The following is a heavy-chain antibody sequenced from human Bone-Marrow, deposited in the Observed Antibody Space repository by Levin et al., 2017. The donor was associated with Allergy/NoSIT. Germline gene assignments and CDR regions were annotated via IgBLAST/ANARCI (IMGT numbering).Heavy chain of an antibody. CDR3: AKAMPQVWYFDL. CDR1: GFTFSNNG. D-gene: IGHD2-2*01. CDR2: LSAGGSST. V-gene: IGHV3-23*01. Sequence: GGSLRLSCAASGFTFSNNGMSWVRQAPGKGLEWVSGLSAGGSSTYYADSVKGRFTISRDNSKNTLYLHMYSLRAEDTAVYYCAKAMPQVWYFDLWGRGTLVTVSS. J-gene: IGHJ2*01.